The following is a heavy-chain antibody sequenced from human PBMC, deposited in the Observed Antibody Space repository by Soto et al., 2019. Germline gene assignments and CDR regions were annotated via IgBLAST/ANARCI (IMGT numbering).Heavy chain of an antibody. J-gene: IGHJ4*02. CDR1: GFTFTNYP. D-gene: IGHD3-10*01. CDR3: ANRPLKFEGSYFDY. V-gene: IGHV3-23*01. Sequence: EVQVLDSGGGLVQPGGSLRLSCAASGFTFTNYPMAWVRQAPAKGLEWVSTISGSGGSTFYADSVKGRFTISRDNSKNTVYLQMNSLRVEDTAVYYCANRPLKFEGSYFDYWGQGTLVTVSS. CDR2: ISGSGGST.